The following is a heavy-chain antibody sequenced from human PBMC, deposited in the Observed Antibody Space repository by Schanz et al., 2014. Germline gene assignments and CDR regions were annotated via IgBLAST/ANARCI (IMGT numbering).Heavy chain of an antibody. J-gene: IGHJ6*02. CDR1: GFTFSRYW. CDR3: ARDRQQLVGRIGYYYGMDV. CDR2: LNFDEPYT. Sequence: EVQLVESGGEFIQPGGSLRLSCEASGFTFSRYWMHWVRQAPGKGLEWVSRLNFDEPYTSYADSVKGRFTISRDNAKNTVYLQMTSLRVEDTAVYYCARDRQQLVGRIGYYYGMDVWGQGTTVTVSS. D-gene: IGHD6-13*01. V-gene: IGHV3-74*01.